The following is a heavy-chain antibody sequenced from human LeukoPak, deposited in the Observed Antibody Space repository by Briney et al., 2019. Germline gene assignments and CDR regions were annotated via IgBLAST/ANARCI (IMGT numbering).Heavy chain of an antibody. CDR3: ARSALYGDYTFDY. J-gene: IGHJ4*02. D-gene: IGHD4-17*01. Sequence: GESLKISCKGSGYSFTSYSIGWVRQMPGKGLEWMWIIYPGDSDTRYSPSFQGQVTISADKSISTAYLQWSSLKASDTAMYYCARSALYGDYTFDYWGQGPLVTVSS. CDR1: GYSFTSYS. V-gene: IGHV5-51*01. CDR2: IYPGDSDT.